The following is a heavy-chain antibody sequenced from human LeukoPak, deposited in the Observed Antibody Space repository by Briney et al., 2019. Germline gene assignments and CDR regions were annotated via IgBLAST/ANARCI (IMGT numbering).Heavy chain of an antibody. Sequence: GASVKVSCKASGSTFSSYAISWVRQAPGQGLEWMGGIIPIFGTANYAQKFQGRVTITADESTSTAYMELSSLRSEDTAVYYCAREAKRAHDAFDIWGQGTMVTVSS. CDR1: GSTFSSYA. CDR2: IIPIFGTA. J-gene: IGHJ3*02. CDR3: AREAKRAHDAFDI. D-gene: IGHD6-25*01. V-gene: IGHV1-69*13.